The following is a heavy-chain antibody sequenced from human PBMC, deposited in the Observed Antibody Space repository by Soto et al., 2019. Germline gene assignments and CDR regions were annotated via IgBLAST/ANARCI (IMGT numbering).Heavy chain of an antibody. CDR1: GGSISSYY. CDR2: IYYSGST. Sequence: PSETLSLTCTVSGGSISSYYWSWIRQPPGKGLEWIGYIYYSGSTNYNPSLKSRVTISVDTSKNQFSLKLSSVTAADTAVYYCARRLTLNGYSGYDFWGQGTLVTVSS. V-gene: IGHV4-59*08. D-gene: IGHD5-12*01. J-gene: IGHJ4*02. CDR3: ARRLTLNGYSGYDF.